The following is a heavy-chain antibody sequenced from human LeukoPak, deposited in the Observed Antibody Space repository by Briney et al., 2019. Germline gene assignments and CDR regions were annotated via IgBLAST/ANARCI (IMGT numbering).Heavy chain of an antibody. CDR1: GFTFSDYY. CDR3: AKGAGYSPDGASFGDY. CDR2: ISSSGSTI. Sequence: GGSLRLSCAASGFTFSDYYMSWIRQAPGKGLEWVSYISSSGSTIYYADSVKGRFTISRDNSKNTLYLQMNSLRAEDTAVYYCAKGAGYSPDGASFGDYWGQGTLVTVSS. V-gene: IGHV3-11*01. J-gene: IGHJ4*02. D-gene: IGHD6-13*01.